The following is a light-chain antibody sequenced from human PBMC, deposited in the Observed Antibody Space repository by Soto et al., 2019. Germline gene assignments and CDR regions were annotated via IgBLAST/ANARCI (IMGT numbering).Light chain of an antibody. V-gene: IGKV3-11*01. CDR1: QSVSSH. Sequence: EIVLTQSPATLCLSPGERATVSCRASQSVSSHLAWYQQKRGQAPRLLIYDASSRASGIPARFSGSGSGTDFTLTVCSLEPEDFAVYYCQQGGNWPLTFGQGTRLEI. J-gene: IGKJ5*01. CDR2: DAS. CDR3: QQGGNWPLT.